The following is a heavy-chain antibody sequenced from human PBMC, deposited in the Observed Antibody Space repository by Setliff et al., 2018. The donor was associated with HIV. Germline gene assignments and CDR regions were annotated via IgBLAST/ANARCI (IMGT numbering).Heavy chain of an antibody. Sequence: ASVKASCKASGYTFINYHITWVRQAPGQGLEWVGSISASGINTNYTQGRVTMTTDISTSTAYMELRSLRSADSAVYYCARVPVSNYYYYMDVWGKGTTVTVSS. J-gene: IGHJ6*03. V-gene: IGHV1-18*01. CDR3: ARVPVSNYYYYMDV. CDR2: ISASGINT. CDR1: GYTFINYH.